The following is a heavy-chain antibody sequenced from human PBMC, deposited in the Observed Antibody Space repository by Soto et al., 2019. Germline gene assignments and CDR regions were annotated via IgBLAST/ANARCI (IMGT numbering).Heavy chain of an antibody. Sequence: EVQLVESGGGLVQPGGSLRLSCAVSGFTFGSYWMNWVRLIPGKGLEWVAYIKPDGSATYYVDSVKGRFTISRDNAKNSLYLHMNSLRAEDTAVYYCARDLILVVVGAFDVWGQGTMVTVSS. CDR3: ARDLILVVVGAFDV. D-gene: IGHD3-22*01. J-gene: IGHJ3*01. V-gene: IGHV3-7*01. CDR1: GFTFGSYW. CDR2: IKPDGSAT.